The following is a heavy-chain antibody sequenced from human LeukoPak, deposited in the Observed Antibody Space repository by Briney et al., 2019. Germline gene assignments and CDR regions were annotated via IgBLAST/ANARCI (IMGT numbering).Heavy chain of an antibody. D-gene: IGHD3-10*01. CDR1: GFTFSSYA. V-gene: IGHV3-30*04. CDR2: ISYDGSNK. J-gene: IGHJ4*02. CDR3: ARDLSNYYYGSGLGY. Sequence: GGSLRLSCAASGFTFSSYAMHWVRQAPGKGLEWVAVISYDGSNKYYADSVKGRFTISRDNSKNTLYLQMNSLRAEDTAVYYYARDLSNYYYGSGLGYWGQGTLVTVSS.